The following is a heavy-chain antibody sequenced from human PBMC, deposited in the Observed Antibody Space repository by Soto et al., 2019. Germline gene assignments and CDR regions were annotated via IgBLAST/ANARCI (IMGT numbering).Heavy chain of an antibody. CDR1: GGSFIGYY. J-gene: IGHJ5*02. CDR2: INHSGST. Sequence: SETLSLTCAVYGGSFIGYYWTWVRQPPGTGLEWIGEINHSGSTNYNPSLKSRVAISVDKSKNQFSLKLSSVTAADTAVYYCARDQLEGNWFDPRGQGTLVTVSS. D-gene: IGHD1-1*01. V-gene: IGHV4-34*01. CDR3: ARDQLEGNWFDP.